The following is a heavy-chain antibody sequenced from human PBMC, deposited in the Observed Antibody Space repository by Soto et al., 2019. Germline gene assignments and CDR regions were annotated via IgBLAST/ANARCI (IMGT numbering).Heavy chain of an antibody. CDR3: ASSYGSGYRAFDY. J-gene: IGHJ4*02. CDR2: INPILSMS. D-gene: IGHD3-10*01. V-gene: IGHV1-69*02. Sequence: GASVKVSCKASGDTFTFYSINWVRQAPGLGLKWMGRINPILSMSNYAQRFQGRVTMTADKSTSTAYMELSSLRSEDTAIYYCASSYGSGYRAFDYWGQGALVTVSS. CDR1: GDTFTFYS.